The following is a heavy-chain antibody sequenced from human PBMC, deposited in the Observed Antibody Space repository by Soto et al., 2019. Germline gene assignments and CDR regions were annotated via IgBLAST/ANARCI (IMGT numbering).Heavy chain of an antibody. D-gene: IGHD6-19*01. Sequence: QVQLVQSGAEVKKPGSSVKVSCKASGGTFSSYAISWVRQAPGQGLEWMGGIIPIFGTANYAQKFQGRVTITADDSTSTAYMELSSLRSEDTAVYYCARDLAVAGNYYYYGMDVWGQGTTVTVSS. V-gene: IGHV1-69*01. J-gene: IGHJ6*02. CDR3: ARDLAVAGNYYYYGMDV. CDR2: IIPIFGTA. CDR1: GGTFSSYA.